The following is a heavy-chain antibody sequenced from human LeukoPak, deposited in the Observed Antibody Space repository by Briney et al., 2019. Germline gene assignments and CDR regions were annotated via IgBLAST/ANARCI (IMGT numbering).Heavy chain of an antibody. Sequence: NRSETLSLTFTVSGGSISSSRYYWGGLRQPRGKGLEWIGSIYYSGSTYYNPSLKSGVTISVDTSKNQFSLKLSSVTAADTAVYYCARHTVWGQGTTVTVSS. J-gene: IGHJ6*02. CDR2: IYYSGST. V-gene: IGHV4-39*01. CDR1: GGSISSSRYY. CDR3: ARHTV.